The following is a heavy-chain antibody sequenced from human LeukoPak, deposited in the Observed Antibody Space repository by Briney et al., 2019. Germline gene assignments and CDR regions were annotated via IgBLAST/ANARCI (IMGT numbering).Heavy chain of an antibody. J-gene: IGHJ5*02. CDR2: IYNDGNT. CDR3: AGDTHSSNWYDH. CDR1: GFTVSSIY. V-gene: IGHV3-53*01. D-gene: IGHD6-13*01. Sequence: GGSLRLSCEVSGFTVSSIYMSWVRQAPGKGLEWVSFIYNDGNTYYADSVKGRFSISRDSSRNTLFLQMNSLRVEDTAVYYCAGDTHSSNWYDHWGQGTLVTVSS.